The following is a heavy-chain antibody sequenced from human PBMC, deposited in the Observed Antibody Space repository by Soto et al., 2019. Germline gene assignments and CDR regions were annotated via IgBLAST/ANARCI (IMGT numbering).Heavy chain of an antibody. CDR2: ISSSGSTI. D-gene: IGHD3-22*01. CDR1: GFTFSSYE. J-gene: IGHJ3*02. V-gene: IGHV3-48*03. CDR3: ARAGRYYDSSGYSDAFDI. Sequence: GGSLRLSCAASGFTFSSYEMNWVRQAPGKGLEWVSHISSSGSTIYYADSVKGRFTISRDNAKNSLYLQMNSLRAEDTAVYYCARAGRYYDSSGYSDAFDIWGQGTMVTVSS.